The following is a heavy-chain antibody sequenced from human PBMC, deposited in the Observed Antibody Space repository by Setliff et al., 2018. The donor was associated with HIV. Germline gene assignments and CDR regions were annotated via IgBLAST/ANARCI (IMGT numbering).Heavy chain of an antibody. Sequence: GASVKVSCKTSGYTFTNYAIQWVRQAPGQGLQWMGWINAGNGNTKYSREFQGRVTITRDTSASTAYMELSSLRFEDMAMYYCARERDSSGYQFDPWGQGTLVTVSS. CDR1: GYTFTNYA. J-gene: IGHJ5*02. V-gene: IGHV1-3*03. CDR2: INAGNGNT. D-gene: IGHD3-22*01. CDR3: ARERDSSGYQFDP.